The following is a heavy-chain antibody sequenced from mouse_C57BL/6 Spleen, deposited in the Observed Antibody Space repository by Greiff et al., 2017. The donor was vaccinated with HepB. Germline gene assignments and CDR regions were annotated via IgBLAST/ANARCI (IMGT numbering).Heavy chain of an antibody. CDR2: IDPSDSET. CDR3: AREGRYFDV. CDR1: GYAFSSSW. J-gene: IGHJ1*03. V-gene: IGHV1-52*01. Sequence: QVQLQQSGPELVKPGASVKISCKASGYAFSSSWMNWVKQRPIQGLEWIGNIDPSDSETHYNQKFKDKATLTVDKSSSTAYMQLSSLTSEDSAVYYCAREGRYFDVWGTGTTVTVSS.